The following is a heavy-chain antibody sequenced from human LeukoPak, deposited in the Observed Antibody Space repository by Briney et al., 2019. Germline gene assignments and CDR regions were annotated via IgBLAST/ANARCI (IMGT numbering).Heavy chain of an antibody. Sequence: SETLSLTCTVSGFFISSGHYWGWIRQPPGKGLEWIGNIYYSGITDYNPSLKSRVTISVDTSKNHFSLKLTSVTAADTAVYYCARMRPTNYYDSSGYLTFWGQGILVTVSS. V-gene: IGHV4-38-2*02. CDR2: IYYSGIT. CDR3: ARMRPTNYYDSSGYLTF. CDR1: GFFISSGHY. J-gene: IGHJ4*02. D-gene: IGHD3-22*01.